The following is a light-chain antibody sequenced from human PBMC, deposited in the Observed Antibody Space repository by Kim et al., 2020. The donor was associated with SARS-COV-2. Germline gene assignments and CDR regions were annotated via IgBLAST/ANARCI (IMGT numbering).Light chain of an antibody. J-gene: IGKJ4*01. CDR2: DAS. CDR3: QQYNNWPLS. CDR1: QSINTK. V-gene: IGKV3D-15*01. Sequence: SVSPGETASSSCRASQSINTKLAWYQQKPGQAPRLLISDASARATGLPASFSGSVSGTEFSLSLSSLQSEDFAVYYCQQYNNWPLSFGGGTKVEI.